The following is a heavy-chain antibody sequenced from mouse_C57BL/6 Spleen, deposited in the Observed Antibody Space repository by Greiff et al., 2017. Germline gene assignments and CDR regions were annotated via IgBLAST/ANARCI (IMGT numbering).Heavy chain of an antibody. CDR2: INPNNGGT. CDR1: GYTFTDYY. CDR3: ARWVTTVADY. J-gene: IGHJ2*01. V-gene: IGHV1-26*01. Sequence: VQLQQSGPELVKPGASVKISCKASGYTFTDYYMNWVKQSHGKSLEWIGDINPNNGGTSYNQKFKGKATLTVDKSSSTAYMELRSLTSEDSAVYYCARWVTTVADYWGQGTTLTVSS. D-gene: IGHD1-1*01.